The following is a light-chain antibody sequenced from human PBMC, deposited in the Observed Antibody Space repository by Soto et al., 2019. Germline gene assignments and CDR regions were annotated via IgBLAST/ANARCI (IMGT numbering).Light chain of an antibody. J-gene: IGKJ1*01. Sequence: LTQAPGTLCTAKAYRATLSFRSSQSVRSSSLAWYQQKPGQAPRLLIYGASSRATGIQDRFSGSGSGTDFTLTISRLEPEDFAVYYCQQYGSSHTRKFGHGTKVEI. CDR2: GAS. V-gene: IGKV3-20*01. CDR1: QSVRSSS. CDR3: QQYGSSHTRK.